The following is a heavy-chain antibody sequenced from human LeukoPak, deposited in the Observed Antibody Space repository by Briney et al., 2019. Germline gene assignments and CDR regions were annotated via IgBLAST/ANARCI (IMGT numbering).Heavy chain of an antibody. CDR2: IGTAGDT. Sequence: GGSLRLSCAASGFTFSSYDMHWVRQATGKGLEWVSAIGTAGDTYYPGSVKGRFTISRENAKNSLYLQMNSLRAGDTAVYYCARAPSFLIAAAAYWYFDLWGRGTLVTVSS. CDR1: GFTFSSYD. V-gene: IGHV3-13*01. J-gene: IGHJ2*01. D-gene: IGHD6-13*01. CDR3: ARAPSFLIAAAAYWYFDL.